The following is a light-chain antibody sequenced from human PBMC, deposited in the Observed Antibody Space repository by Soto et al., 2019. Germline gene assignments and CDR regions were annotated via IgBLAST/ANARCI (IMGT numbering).Light chain of an antibody. V-gene: IGLV1-51*01. CDR1: SSNIGNNY. CDR2: DNN. Sequence: QSVLTQPPSVSAAPGQMVTISCSGSSSNIGNNYVSWYQQLPGTAPKLLIYDNNKRPSGIPDRFSGSKSGTSATLGITGLQTGDEADDYCGTWDSSLSAGVFGGGTKLTVL. J-gene: IGLJ2*01. CDR3: GTWDSSLSAGV.